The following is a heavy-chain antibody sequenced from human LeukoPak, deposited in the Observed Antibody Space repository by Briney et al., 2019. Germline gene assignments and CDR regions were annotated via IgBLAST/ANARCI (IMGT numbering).Heavy chain of an antibody. CDR1: GYTFTIYD. CDR3: AVHLPGDYLDP. J-gene: IGHJ5*02. D-gene: IGHD4-17*01. Sequence: GASVKVSCKASGYTFTIYDINRVRQAAGQGLEWMGWMNPDSGNTDFAQKFQGRVTMTRNTSISTAYMELSSLTSEDTAVYYCAVHLPGDYLDPWGQGTLVTVSS. CDR2: MNPDSGNT. V-gene: IGHV1-8*01.